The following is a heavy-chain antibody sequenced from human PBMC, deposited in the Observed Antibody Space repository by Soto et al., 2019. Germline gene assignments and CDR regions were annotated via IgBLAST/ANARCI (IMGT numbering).Heavy chain of an antibody. CDR2: ISSSSSYI. CDR1: GFTFSSYS. V-gene: IGHV3-21*01. CDR3: ARDFRLLTATPSNWFDP. Sequence: GGSLRLSCAASGFTFSSYSMNWVRQAPGKGLEWVSSISSSSSYIYYADSVKGRFTISRDNAKNSLYLQMNSLRAEDTAVYYCARDFRLLTATPSNWFDPWGQGTLVTVSS. J-gene: IGHJ5*02. D-gene: IGHD2-21*02.